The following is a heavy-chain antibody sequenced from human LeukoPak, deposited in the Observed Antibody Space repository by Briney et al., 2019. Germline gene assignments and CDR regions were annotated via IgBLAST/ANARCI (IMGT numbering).Heavy chain of an antibody. CDR2: IYTSGST. D-gene: IGHD7-27*01. J-gene: IGHJ2*01. Sequence: SETLSLTCTASGGSMSSYYWSWIRQPAGKGLEWIGRIYTSGSTNYNPSLKSRVTVSIDTSKNQFSLKMNSVAAADTAVYYCTRDPGDTWYFDLWGRGTLVTVSS. V-gene: IGHV4-4*07. CDR3: TRDPGDTWYFDL. CDR1: GGSMSSYY.